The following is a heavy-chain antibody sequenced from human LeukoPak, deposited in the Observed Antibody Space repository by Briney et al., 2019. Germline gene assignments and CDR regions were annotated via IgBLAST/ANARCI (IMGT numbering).Heavy chain of an antibody. CDR2: IGTAGDT. J-gene: IGHJ6*02. CDR3: ARGATMVRGVIIGPSYYYYGMDV. D-gene: IGHD3-10*01. Sequence: GGSLRLSCAASGFTFSSYDMHWVRQATGKGLEWVSAIGTAGDTYYPGSVKGRFTISRENAKNSLYLQMNSLRAGDTAVYYCARGATMVRGVIIGPSYYYYGMDVWGQGTTVTVSS. CDR1: GFTFSSYD. V-gene: IGHV3-13*01.